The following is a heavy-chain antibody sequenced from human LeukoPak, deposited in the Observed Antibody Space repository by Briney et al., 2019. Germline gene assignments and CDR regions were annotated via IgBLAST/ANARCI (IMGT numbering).Heavy chain of an antibody. J-gene: IGHJ6*02. CDR3: ARANTHDSNYYYGMDV. CDR1: GFTFSSYG. D-gene: IGHD3-3*01. CDR2: IRYDGSNK. V-gene: IGHV3-30*02. Sequence: GGSLRLSCAASGFTFSSYGMHWVRQAPGKGLEWVAFIRYDGSNKYYADSVKGRFTISRDNSKNTLYLQMNSLRAEDTAVYYCARANTHDSNYYYGMDVWGQGTTVTVSS.